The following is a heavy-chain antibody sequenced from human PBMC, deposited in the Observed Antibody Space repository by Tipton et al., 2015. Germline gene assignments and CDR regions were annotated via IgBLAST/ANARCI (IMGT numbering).Heavy chain of an antibody. CDR1: GDSVSSNTAT. V-gene: IGHV6-1*01. Sequence: GLVKPSQTLSLTCAISGDSVSSNTATWNWIRQSPSRGLEWLGRTYYRSKWYRVYAPSVRSRITINPDTSKNQFSLQLNSVTPDDTAMYYCATLYVDYDYWGQGTLVTVSS. J-gene: IGHJ4*02. CDR2: TYYRSKWYR. CDR3: ATLYVDYDY. D-gene: IGHD4-17*01.